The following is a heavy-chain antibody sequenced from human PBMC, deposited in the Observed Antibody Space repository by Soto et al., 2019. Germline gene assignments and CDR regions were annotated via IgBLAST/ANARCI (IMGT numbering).Heavy chain of an antibody. CDR3: ARGGSGSYHWFDP. J-gene: IGHJ5*02. D-gene: IGHD3-10*01. Sequence: GASVKVSCKASGGTFSSYAISWVRQAPGQGLEWMGGIIPIFGTANYAQKFQGRVTITADKSTSTAYRELSSLRSEDTAVYYCARGGSGSYHWFDPWGQGTLVTVSS. V-gene: IGHV1-69*06. CDR2: IIPIFGTA. CDR1: GGTFSSYA.